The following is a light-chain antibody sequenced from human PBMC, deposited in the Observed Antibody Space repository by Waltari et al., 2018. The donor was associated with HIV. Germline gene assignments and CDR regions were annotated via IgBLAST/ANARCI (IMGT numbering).Light chain of an antibody. Sequence: QSVLTQPPSASGTPGQRVTISCSGSSSNIGDNTVNWYQHLPGTAPKLIIYTNTRRPSGVPGRFSGAKSGTSASLAISGLQSGDEADYYCATLDDSLNGHVVFGGGTKLTVL. CDR1: SSNIGDNT. CDR3: ATLDDSLNGHVV. CDR2: TNT. V-gene: IGLV1-44*01. J-gene: IGLJ2*01.